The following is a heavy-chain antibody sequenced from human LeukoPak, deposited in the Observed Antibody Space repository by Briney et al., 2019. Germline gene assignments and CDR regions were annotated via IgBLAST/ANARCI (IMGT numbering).Heavy chain of an antibody. CDR1: GYTFTSYD. Sequence: GASVKVSCKASGYTFTSYDINWVRQATGQGLEWMGWMNPNSGNTGYAQKFQGRVTMTRNTSISTAYMELSSLRSEDTAVYYCAGLMTTVTPIDYWGQGTLVTVSS. CDR2: MNPNSGNT. D-gene: IGHD4-17*01. V-gene: IGHV1-8*01. CDR3: AGLMTTVTPIDY. J-gene: IGHJ4*02.